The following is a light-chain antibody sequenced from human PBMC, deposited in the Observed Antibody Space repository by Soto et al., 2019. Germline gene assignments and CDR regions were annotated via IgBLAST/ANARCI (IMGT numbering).Light chain of an antibody. Sequence: QSALTQPRSVSGSPGQSVTISCTGTSSDVGGYNSVSWYQQYPGKAPKLMNYDVSKRPSGVPDRFSGSKSGNAASLTISGLQAEDEADYYCCSYAGTYTWVFGGGTKLTVL. CDR1: SSDVGGYNS. CDR2: DVS. J-gene: IGLJ3*02. CDR3: CSYAGTYTWV. V-gene: IGLV2-11*01.